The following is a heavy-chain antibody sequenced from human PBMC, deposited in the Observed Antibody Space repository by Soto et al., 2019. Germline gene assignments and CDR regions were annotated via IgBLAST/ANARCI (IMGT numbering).Heavy chain of an antibody. D-gene: IGHD2-21*02. CDR2: IIPIFGTA. CDR3: AGGAVCSYCGGDCYSEFDY. Sequence: QVQLVQSGAEVKKPGSSVKVSCKASGGTFSSYAISWVRQAPGQGLEWMGGIIPIFGTANYAQKFQGRVTVSADESTGTAYMGLSRLRSEGTGVYFCAGGAVCSYCGGDCYSEFDYWGQGTLVTVSS. CDR1: GGTFSSYA. V-gene: IGHV1-69*01. J-gene: IGHJ4*02.